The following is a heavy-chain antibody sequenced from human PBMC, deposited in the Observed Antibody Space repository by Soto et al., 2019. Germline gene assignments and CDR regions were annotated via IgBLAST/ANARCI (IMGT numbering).Heavy chain of an antibody. CDR1: GFTFSSYG. D-gene: IGHD2-15*01. J-gene: IGHJ6*02. CDR2: ISYDGSNK. V-gene: IGHV3-30*18. CDR3: AKDRDIVVVVAAFYGMDV. Sequence: QVQLVESGGGVVQPGRSLRLSCAASGFTFSSYGMHWVRQAPGKGLEWVAVISYDGSNKYYADSVKGRFTISRDNSKNTLYLQMNSLRAEDTAVYYCAKDRDIVVVVAAFYGMDVWGQGTTVTVSS.